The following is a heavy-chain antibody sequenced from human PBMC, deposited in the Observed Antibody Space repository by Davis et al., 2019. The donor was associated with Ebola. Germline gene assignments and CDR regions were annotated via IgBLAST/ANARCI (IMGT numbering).Heavy chain of an antibody. Sequence: GGSLRLSCAASGFTFSGSAMHWVRQASGKGLEWVGRIRSKANSYATAYAASVKGRFTISRDDSKNTAYLQMNSLKTEDTAVYYCTTETVLYCRSTSCYPRAYYYGMDVWGQGTTVTVSS. CDR1: GFTFSGSA. V-gene: IGHV3-73*01. J-gene: IGHJ6*02. CDR2: IRSKANSYAT. CDR3: TTETVLYCRSTSCYPRAYYYGMDV. D-gene: IGHD2-2*01.